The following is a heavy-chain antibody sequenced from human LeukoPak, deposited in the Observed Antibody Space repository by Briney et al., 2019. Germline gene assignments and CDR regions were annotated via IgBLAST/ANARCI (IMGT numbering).Heavy chain of an antibody. J-gene: IGHJ4*02. CDR1: GFIYSSYW. D-gene: IGHD2-2*03. Sequence: GGPLRLFCAASGFIYSSYWMHWVRHAREEGPVWVSRINSDGSSTKYADSVKGRFAISRDNAKNTLYVQMNKLRAEDAAVYYCARVDPKAPGDYSWGRGTLVTVSS. CDR3: ARVDPKAPGDYS. CDR2: INSDGSST. V-gene: IGHV3-74*03.